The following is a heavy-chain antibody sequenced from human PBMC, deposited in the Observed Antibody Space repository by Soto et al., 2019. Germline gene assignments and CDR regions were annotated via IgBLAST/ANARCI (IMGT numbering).Heavy chain of an antibody. CDR3: ARYHLGMGFGTRYFDY. CDR2: IYHSGST. Sequence: QVQLQESGPGLVKPSGTLSLTCAVSGGSISSSNWWSWVRQPPGKGLEWIGEIYHSGSTNYNPSLTSRVTISVDKSKNQFSLKLSSVTAADTAVYYCARYHLGMGFGTRYFDYWGQGTLVTVSS. V-gene: IGHV4-4*02. D-gene: IGHD3-10*01. CDR1: GGSISSSNW. J-gene: IGHJ4*02.